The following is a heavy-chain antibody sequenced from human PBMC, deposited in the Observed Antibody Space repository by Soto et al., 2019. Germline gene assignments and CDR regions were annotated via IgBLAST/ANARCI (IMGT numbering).Heavy chain of an antibody. D-gene: IGHD3-3*01. CDR3: ARPRGYYDFWSGYYTDYYYYGMDV. V-gene: IGHV3-30-3*01. CDR1: GFTFSSYA. CDR2: ISYDGSNK. J-gene: IGHJ6*02. Sequence: GGSLRLSCAASGFTFSSYAMHWVRQAPGKGLEWVAVISYDGSNKYYADSVKGRFTISRDNSKNTLYLQMNSLRAEDTAVYYCARPRGYYDFWSGYYTDYYYYGMDVWGQGTTVTVSS.